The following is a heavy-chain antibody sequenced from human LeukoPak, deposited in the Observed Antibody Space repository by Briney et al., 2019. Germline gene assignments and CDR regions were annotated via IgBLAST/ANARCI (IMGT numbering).Heavy chain of an antibody. J-gene: IGHJ6*03. CDR1: GGSFSGYY. Sequence: PSETLSLTCAVYGGSFSGYYWSWIRQPAGKGLEWIGRIYTSGSTNYNPSLKSRVTISVDTSKNQFSLKLSSVTAADTAVYYCARVTSRSGWLRPRLYPRLYYMDVWGKGTTVTVSS. V-gene: IGHV4-59*10. D-gene: IGHD5-12*01. CDR3: ARVTSRSGWLRPRLYPRLYYMDV. CDR2: IYTSGST.